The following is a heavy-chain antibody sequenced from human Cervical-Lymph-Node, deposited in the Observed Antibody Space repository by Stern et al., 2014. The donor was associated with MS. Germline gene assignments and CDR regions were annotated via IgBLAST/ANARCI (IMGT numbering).Heavy chain of an antibody. D-gene: IGHD2-8*01. J-gene: IGHJ4*02. V-gene: IGHV1-46*03. CDR3: ARAQDYSNVVANY. Sequence: QLVQSGAEVKKPGASMRISCKASGYTFTNYYVHWVRQAPGQRLEWMGISNPTTGRTSYAQRSQGRVTMPRDTSTNTAYMELSSLGPEDTAVYFCARAQDYSNVVANYWGQGTLVTVSS. CDR2: SNPTTGRT. CDR1: GYTFTNYY.